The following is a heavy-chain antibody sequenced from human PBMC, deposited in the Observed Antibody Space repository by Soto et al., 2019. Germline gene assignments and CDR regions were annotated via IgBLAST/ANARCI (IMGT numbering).Heavy chain of an antibody. D-gene: IGHD6-19*01. Sequence: EVQLVESGGGLVQPGGSLRLSCGASGFRFSIYSMNWVRQAPGKGLEWSAYITSDTNTIKYADSVKGRFTNSRDNDKSLVYLQMNSLRDEDTAVYYCARSVEGHFDYWGQGTVVTVSA. J-gene: IGHJ4*02. CDR2: ITSDTNTI. CDR1: GFRFSIYS. V-gene: IGHV3-48*02. CDR3: ARSVEGHFDY.